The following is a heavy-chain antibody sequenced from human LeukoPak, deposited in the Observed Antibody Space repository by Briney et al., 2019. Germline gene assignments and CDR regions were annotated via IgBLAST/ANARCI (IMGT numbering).Heavy chain of an antibody. D-gene: IGHD6-19*01. J-gene: IGHJ4*02. CDR2: INPNSGGT. Sequence: ASVKVSCKASGYTFTGYYMHWVRQAPGQGLEWMGWINPNSGGTNYAQKFQGRVTMTRDTSISTAYMELSRLRSDDTAVYYRARGSSEWLVRMDYWGQGTLVTVSS. CDR1: GYTFTGYY. V-gene: IGHV1-2*02. CDR3: ARGSSEWLVRMDY.